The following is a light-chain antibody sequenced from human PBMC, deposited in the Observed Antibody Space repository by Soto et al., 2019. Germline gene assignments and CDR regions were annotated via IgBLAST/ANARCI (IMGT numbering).Light chain of an antibody. Sequence: EIVLTQSPGTLSLSPGERATLSCRASQSVSSSYLAWYQQKPGQAPRLLIYDASNRATGIPARFSGTGSGTDFTLTISRLEPEDFAVYYCQQYGSSPYTFGLGTKVDIK. V-gene: IGKV3-20*01. J-gene: IGKJ2*01. CDR2: DAS. CDR3: QQYGSSPYT. CDR1: QSVSSSY.